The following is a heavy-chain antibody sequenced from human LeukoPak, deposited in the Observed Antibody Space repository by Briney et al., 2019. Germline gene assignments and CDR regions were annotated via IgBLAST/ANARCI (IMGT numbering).Heavy chain of an antibody. CDR2: IYHSGST. CDR1: GGSISSSNW. D-gene: IGHD6-19*01. CDR3: ARVVAGTPYYYYCYMDV. J-gene: IGHJ6*03. V-gene: IGHV4-4*02. Sequence: PSETLSLTCAVSGGSISSSNWWSWVRQPPGKGLEWIGEIYHSGSTNYNPSLKSRVTISVDKSKNQFSLKLSSVAAADTAVYYCARVVAGTPYYYYCYMDVWGKGTTVTVSS.